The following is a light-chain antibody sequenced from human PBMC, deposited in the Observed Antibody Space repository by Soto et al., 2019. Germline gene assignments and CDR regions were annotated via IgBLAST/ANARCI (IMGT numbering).Light chain of an antibody. J-gene: IGKJ4*01. CDR1: QSLLHSDGKTY. V-gene: IGKV2D-29*01. Sequence: VMTQTPLSLSVTPGQPASISCKSSQSLLHSDGKTYLFWYLQKPGQPPQLLIYAVSKRFSGVSARCRRSGSVTEFTLNIGRLEAEDVGVSYCARSMQFSLTFGGGTKVEIK. CDR3: ARSMQFSLT. CDR2: AVS.